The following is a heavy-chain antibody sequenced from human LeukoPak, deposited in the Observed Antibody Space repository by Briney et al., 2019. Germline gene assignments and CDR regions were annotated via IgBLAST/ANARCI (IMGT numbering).Heavy chain of an antibody. CDR1: GGSISSGSYY. V-gene: IGHV4-61*02. J-gene: IGHJ5*02. D-gene: IGHD2-2*01. Sequence: SQTLSLTCTVSGGSISSGSYYWSWVRQPAGKGLEWIGRIYTSGSTNYNPSLKSRVTISVDTSKNQFSLKLSSVTAADTAVYYCARNERVVVVPAAGGYSSSPHVGSWFDPWGQGTLVTASS. CDR3: ARNERVVVVPAAGGYSSSPHVGSWFDP. CDR2: IYTSGST.